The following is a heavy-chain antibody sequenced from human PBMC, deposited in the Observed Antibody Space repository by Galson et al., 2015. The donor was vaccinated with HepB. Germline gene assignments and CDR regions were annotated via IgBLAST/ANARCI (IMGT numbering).Heavy chain of an antibody. D-gene: IGHD6-19*01. CDR2: IYSGGST. V-gene: IGHV3-66*02. Sequence: SLRLSCAASGFTVSSNYMSWVRQAPGKGLEWVSVIYSGGSTYYADSVKGRFTISRDNSKNTLYLQMNSLRAEDTAVYYCARELGNQWLVRGAFDIWGQGTMVTVSS. CDR3: ARELGNQWLVRGAFDI. J-gene: IGHJ3*02. CDR1: GFTVSSNY.